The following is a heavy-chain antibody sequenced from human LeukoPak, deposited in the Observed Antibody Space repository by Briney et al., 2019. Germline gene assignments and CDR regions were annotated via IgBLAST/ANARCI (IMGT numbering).Heavy chain of an antibody. D-gene: IGHD3-22*01. J-gene: IGHJ4*02. V-gene: IGHV1-2*02. CDR2: MNPNSGGT. Sequence: GASVKVSCKASGYTFTSYDIIWVRQATGQGLEWMGWMNPNSGGTNYAQKFQGRVTMTRDTSISTAYMELSRLRSDDTAVYYCARGLLSGYYSDFDYWGQGTLVTVSS. CDR1: GYTFTSYD. CDR3: ARGLLSGYYSDFDY.